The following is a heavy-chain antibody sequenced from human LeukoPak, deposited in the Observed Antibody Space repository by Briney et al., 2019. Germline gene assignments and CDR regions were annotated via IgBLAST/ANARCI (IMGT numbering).Heavy chain of an antibody. J-gene: IGHJ5*02. CDR1: GGSISSGGYS. CDR3: ARSHYYDSSGPTNWFDP. CDR2: IYHSGST. V-gene: IGHV4-30-2*01. Sequence: SETLSLTCAVSGGSISSGGYSWSWIRQPPGKGLEWIGYIYHSGSTYYNPSLKSRVTISVDRSKNQFSLKLSSVTAADTAVYYCARSHYYDSSGPTNWFDPWGQGTLVTVSS. D-gene: IGHD3-22*01.